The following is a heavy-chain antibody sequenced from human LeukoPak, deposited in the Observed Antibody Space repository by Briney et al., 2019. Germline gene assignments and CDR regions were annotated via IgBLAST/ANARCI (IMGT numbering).Heavy chain of an antibody. D-gene: IGHD2-2*01. V-gene: IGHV4-30-2*01. CDR2: IYHSGST. CDR1: GGSISSGGYS. Sequence: SQTLSLTCAVSGGSISSGGYSWSWIRQPPGKGLEWIGYIYHSGSTYYNPSLKSRVTISVDRSKNQFSLKLSSVTAADTAVYYCANAYCSSTTPPYYYYYGMDVWGQGTTVTVSS. CDR3: ANAYCSSTTPPYYYYYGMDV. J-gene: IGHJ6*02.